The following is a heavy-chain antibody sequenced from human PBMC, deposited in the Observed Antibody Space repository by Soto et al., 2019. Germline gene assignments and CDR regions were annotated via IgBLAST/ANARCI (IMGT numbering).Heavy chain of an antibody. Sequence: GESLKISCKGSGYSFTSCWIGWVRQMPGKGLEWMGIIYPGDSDTRYSPSFQGQVTISADKSISTAYLQWSSLKASDTAMYYCARRGAYYYYGMDVWGQGTTVTRLL. J-gene: IGHJ6*02. D-gene: IGHD3-16*01. CDR3: ARRGAYYYYGMDV. V-gene: IGHV5-51*01. CDR2: IYPGDSDT. CDR1: GYSFTSCW.